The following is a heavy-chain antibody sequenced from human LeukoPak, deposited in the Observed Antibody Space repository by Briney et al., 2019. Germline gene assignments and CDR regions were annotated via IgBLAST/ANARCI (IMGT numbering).Heavy chain of an antibody. Sequence: HAASVKVSCKASGYTFTSYYMHWVRQAPGQGLEWMGIINPSGGSTSYAQKFQGRVTMTRDMSTSTVYMELSSLRSEDTAVYYCARDTMVRGTFDYWGQGTLVTVSS. CDR1: GYTFTSYY. D-gene: IGHD3-10*01. CDR3: ARDTMVRGTFDY. CDR2: INPSGGST. V-gene: IGHV1-46*01. J-gene: IGHJ4*02.